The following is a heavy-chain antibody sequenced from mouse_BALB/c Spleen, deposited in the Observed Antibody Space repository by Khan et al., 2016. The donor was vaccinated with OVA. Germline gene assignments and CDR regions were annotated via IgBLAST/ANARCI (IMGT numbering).Heavy chain of an antibody. D-gene: IGHD4-1*01. V-gene: IGHV5-6*01. Sequence: EVKLVESGGDLVKPGGSLKLSCAVSGFTFSSYSMSWVRQTPDKRLEWVATISSGGDYTYYPDNVKGRFTISRDNTKNTLYLQMSSLKSEDTAMYYCASHLTGSFAYWGQGTLVTVSA. CDR2: ISSGGDYT. J-gene: IGHJ3*01. CDR1: GFTFSSYS. CDR3: ASHLTGSFAY.